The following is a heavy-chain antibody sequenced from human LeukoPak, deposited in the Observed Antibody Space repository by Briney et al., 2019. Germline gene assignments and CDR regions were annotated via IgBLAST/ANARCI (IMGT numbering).Heavy chain of an antibody. CDR2: IYSGGST. J-gene: IGHJ3*02. Sequence: GGSLRLSCAASGFTVSSNYMSWVRQAPGKGLEWVSVIYSGGSTYYADSVKGRFTISRDNSKNTLYLQMNSLRAEDTAVYYCARLSRGSYAFDIWGQGTMVTVSS. CDR3: ARLSRGSYAFDI. D-gene: IGHD3-10*01. CDR1: GFTVSSNY. V-gene: IGHV3-66*04.